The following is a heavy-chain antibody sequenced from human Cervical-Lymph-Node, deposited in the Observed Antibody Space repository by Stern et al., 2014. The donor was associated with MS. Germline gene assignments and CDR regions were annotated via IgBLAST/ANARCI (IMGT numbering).Heavy chain of an antibody. CDR3: ARTTYCSGGSCYPDY. CDR2: IDWDDDK. Sequence: ESGPALVKPTQTLTLTCTFSGFSLSTSGMRVNWIRQPPGKALEWLARIDWDDDKFCSTSLKTRLTISKDTSKNQVVLTMTNMDPVDTATYYCARTTYCSGGSCYPDYWGQGTLVTVSS. D-gene: IGHD2-15*01. J-gene: IGHJ4*02. CDR1: GFSLSTSGMR. V-gene: IGHV2-70*04.